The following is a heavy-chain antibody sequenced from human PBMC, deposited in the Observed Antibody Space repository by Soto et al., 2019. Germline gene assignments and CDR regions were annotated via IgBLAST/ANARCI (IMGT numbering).Heavy chain of an antibody. V-gene: IGHV4-39*07. CDR3: ARGPYSSSYYYYYYYMDV. J-gene: IGHJ6*03. CDR1: GGSISSSSYY. CDR2: IYYSGST. D-gene: IGHD6-6*01. Sequence: SETLSLTCTVSGGSISSSSYYWGWIRQPPGKGLEWIGSIYYSGSTYYNPSLKNRVTISVDTSKNQFSLKLSSVTAADTAVYYCARGPYSSSYYYYYYYMDVWGKGTTVTVSS.